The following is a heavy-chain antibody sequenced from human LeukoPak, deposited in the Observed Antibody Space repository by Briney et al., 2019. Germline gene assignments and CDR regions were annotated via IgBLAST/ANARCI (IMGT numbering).Heavy chain of an antibody. Sequence: SETLSLTCAVSGGSISSSSYYWGWIRQPPGKGLEWIGSMYYGGSTYYNPSLKSRITISVDTSKNQFPLKLSSVTAADTALYYCARHSSLRTFDYWGQGTLVTVSS. V-gene: IGHV4-39*01. CDR3: ARHSSLRTFDY. CDR1: GGSISSSSYY. D-gene: IGHD1-1*01. CDR2: MYYGGST. J-gene: IGHJ4*02.